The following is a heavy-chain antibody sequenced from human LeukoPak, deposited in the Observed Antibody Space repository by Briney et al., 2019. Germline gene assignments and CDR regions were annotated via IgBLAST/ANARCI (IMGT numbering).Heavy chain of an antibody. CDR3: ARDYSNYVYNWFDP. CDR2: IYYSGST. CDR1: GGSLSSYY. Sequence: SETLSLTCTVSGGSLSSYYWSWIRQPPGKGLEWIGYIYYSGSTNYNPSLKSRVTISVDTSKNQFSLKLSSVTAADTAVYYCARDYSNYVYNWFDPWGQGTLVTVSS. V-gene: IGHV4-59*01. J-gene: IGHJ5*02. D-gene: IGHD4-11*01.